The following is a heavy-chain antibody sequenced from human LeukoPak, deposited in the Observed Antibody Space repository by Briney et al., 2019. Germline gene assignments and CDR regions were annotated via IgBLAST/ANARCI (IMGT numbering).Heavy chain of an antibody. CDR1: GFTVSSNY. CDR3: ARDYMVRGVIYYYYYGMDV. V-gene: IGHV3-53*01. CDR2: IYSGGST. Sequence: GGSLRLSCAASGFTVSSNYMSWVRQAPGKGLEWVSVIYSGGSTYYADSVKGRFTISRDNSKNTLYLQMNNLRAEDTAVYYCARDYMVRGVIYYYYYGMDVWGQGTTVTVSS. D-gene: IGHD3-10*01. J-gene: IGHJ6*02.